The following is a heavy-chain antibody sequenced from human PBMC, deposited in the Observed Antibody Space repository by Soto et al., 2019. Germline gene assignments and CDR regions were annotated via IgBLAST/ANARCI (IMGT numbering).Heavy chain of an antibody. CDR1: GGSFSGYY. CDR3: ARSKGYCSSTSCYTPWFDP. D-gene: IGHD2-2*02. V-gene: IGHV4-34*01. J-gene: IGHJ5*02. Sequence: SETLSLTCAVYGGSFSGYYWCWIRQPPGKGLEWIGEINHSGSTNYNPSLKSRVTISVDTSKNQFSLKLSSVTAADTAVYYCARSKGYCSSTSCYTPWFDPWGQGTLVTVS. CDR2: INHSGST.